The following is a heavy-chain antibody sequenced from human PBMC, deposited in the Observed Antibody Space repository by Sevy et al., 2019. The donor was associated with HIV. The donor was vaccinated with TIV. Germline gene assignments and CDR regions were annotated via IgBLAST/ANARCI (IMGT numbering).Heavy chain of an antibody. CDR2: ISYDGSNK. D-gene: IGHD2-21*02. V-gene: IGHV3-30*04. J-gene: IGHJ6*02. Sequence: GGSLRLSCAASGFTFSSYAMHWVRQAPGKGLEWVAVISYDGSNKYYADSVKGRFTISRDNSKNTLYLQMNSLRAEDTVMYYCARSYCGGDCYWDYCYYGMDVWGQGTTVTVSS. CDR3: ARSYCGGDCYWDYCYYGMDV. CDR1: GFTFSSYA.